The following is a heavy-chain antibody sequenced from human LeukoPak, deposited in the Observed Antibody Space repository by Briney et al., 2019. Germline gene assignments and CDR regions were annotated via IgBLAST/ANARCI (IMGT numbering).Heavy chain of an antibody. V-gene: IGHV5-51*01. CDR1: GYTFTNYW. CDR3: ARRYDNSEYFTY. Sequence: GECLKISCKGSGYTFTNYWIGWVRQMPGKGLEWMGIIYPGDSDTRYSPSFQGQVTISADKSISTAYLQWSSLKASDTAIYYCARRYDNSEYFTYWGQGTLVTVSS. CDR2: IYPGDSDT. D-gene: IGHD3-10*01. J-gene: IGHJ4*02.